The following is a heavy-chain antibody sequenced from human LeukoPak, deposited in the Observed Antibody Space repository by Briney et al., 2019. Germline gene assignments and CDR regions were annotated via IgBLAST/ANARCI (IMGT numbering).Heavy chain of an antibody. CDR3: VRGVGSSWFDP. V-gene: IGHV1-2*02. CDR1: GYTLTDYY. Sequence: ASVKVSCKASGYTLTDYYLHWVRQAPGQGLEWMGWINPNSGGANFALNFQGRVTMTRATSISTAYMELSRLTSDDTAVYYCVRGVGSSWFDPWGQGTLVTVSS. J-gene: IGHJ5*02. CDR2: INPNSGGA. D-gene: IGHD6-13*01.